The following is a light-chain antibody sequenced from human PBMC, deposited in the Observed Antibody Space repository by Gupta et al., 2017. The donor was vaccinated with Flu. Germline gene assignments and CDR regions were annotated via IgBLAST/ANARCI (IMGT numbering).Light chain of an antibody. Sequence: MTQFPSTVSAFVGDRVTITCRASQDIYRWLAWYQQKPGEAPKLLMVATSTLQSGVPSRFSGSGSGTDFALTISSLQAEDTGTYYCQQANSFPTTFGQGTRLEIK. V-gene: IGKV1-12*01. CDR1: QDIYRW. CDR3: QQANSFPTT. J-gene: IGKJ5*01. CDR2: ATS.